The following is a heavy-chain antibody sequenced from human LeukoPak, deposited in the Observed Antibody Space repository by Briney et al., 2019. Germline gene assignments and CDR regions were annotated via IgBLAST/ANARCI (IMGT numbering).Heavy chain of an antibody. Sequence: SQTLSLTCTASGGSISSGSYYWSWIRQPAGKGLEWIGRIYTSGSTNYNPSLKSRVTISVDTSKNQSSLKLSSVTAADTAVYYCAREPYYYDSSGYYGWFDPWGQGTLVTVSS. CDR1: GGSISSGSYY. D-gene: IGHD3-22*01. J-gene: IGHJ5*02. CDR2: IYTSGST. CDR3: AREPYYYDSSGYYGWFDP. V-gene: IGHV4-61*02.